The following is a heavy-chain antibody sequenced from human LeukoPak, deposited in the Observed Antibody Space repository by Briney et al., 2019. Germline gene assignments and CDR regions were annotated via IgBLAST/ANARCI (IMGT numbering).Heavy chain of an antibody. D-gene: IGHD1-26*01. V-gene: IGHV3-23*01. CDR1: GFTFTSYA. Sequence: GGSLRLSCAASGFTFTSYAMSWVRQAPGKGLEWVSAMSVSGGSTYYADSVKGRFTISRDNARNSLYLQMNGLRAEDTAVYYCARVTVGATADYFDYWGQGTLVTVSS. J-gene: IGHJ4*02. CDR2: MSVSGGST. CDR3: ARVTVGATADYFDY.